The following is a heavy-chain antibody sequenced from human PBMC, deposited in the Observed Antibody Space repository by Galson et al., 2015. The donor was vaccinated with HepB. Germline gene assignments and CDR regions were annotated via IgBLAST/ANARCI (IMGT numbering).Heavy chain of an antibody. D-gene: IGHD3-3*01. V-gene: IGHV4-34*01. CDR3: ARVGRGYDFWSGYSSLYYFDY. Sequence: SETLSLTCAVYGGSFSGYYWSWIRQPPGKGLEWIGEINHSGSTNYNPSLKSRVTISVDTSKNQFSLKLSSVTAADTAVYYCARVGRGYDFWSGYSSLYYFDYWGQGTLVTVSS. J-gene: IGHJ4*02. CDR2: INHSGST. CDR1: GGSFSGYY.